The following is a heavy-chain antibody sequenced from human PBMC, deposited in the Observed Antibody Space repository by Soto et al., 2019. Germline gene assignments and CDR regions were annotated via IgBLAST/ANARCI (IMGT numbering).Heavy chain of an antibody. D-gene: IGHD3-3*01. Sequence: ASVKVSCKASGYTFTSYDINWVRQATGQGLEWMGWMNPNSGNTGYAQKFQGRVTMTRNTSISTAYMELSSLRSEDTAVYYCARGNRGYYDFSSGPNYFDYWGQGTLVTVSS. CDR2: MNPNSGNT. J-gene: IGHJ4*02. CDR3: ARGNRGYYDFSSGPNYFDY. CDR1: GYTFTSYD. V-gene: IGHV1-8*01.